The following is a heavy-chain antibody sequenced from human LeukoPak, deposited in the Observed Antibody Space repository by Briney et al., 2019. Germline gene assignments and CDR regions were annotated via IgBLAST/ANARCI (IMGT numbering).Heavy chain of an antibody. V-gene: IGHV4-39*01. CDR3: ARQASTPVAVAGRVTRWFDP. CDR2: IYYSGST. D-gene: IGHD6-19*01. J-gene: IGHJ5*02. CDR1: GGSISSSSYY. Sequence: SETLSLTCTVSGGSISSSSYYWGWIRQPPGKGLEWIGSIYYSGSTYYNPSLKSRVTISVDTSKNQFSLKLSSVTAADTAVYYCARQASTPVAVAGRVTRWFDPWGQGTLVTVSS.